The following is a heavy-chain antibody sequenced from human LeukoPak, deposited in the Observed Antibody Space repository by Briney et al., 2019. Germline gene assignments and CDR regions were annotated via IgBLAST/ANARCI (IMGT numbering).Heavy chain of an antibody. CDR2: IIPIFGTA. CDR1: GYTFTSYA. Sequence: GASVKVSCKASGYTFTSYAISWVRQAPGQGLEWMGGIIPIFGTANYAQKFQGRVTITADKSTSTAYMELSSLRSEDTAVYYCARVRPPPNYYDSIGDDETNWFDPWGQGTLVTVSS. J-gene: IGHJ5*02. V-gene: IGHV1-69*06. D-gene: IGHD3-22*01. CDR3: ARVRPPPNYYDSIGDDETNWFDP.